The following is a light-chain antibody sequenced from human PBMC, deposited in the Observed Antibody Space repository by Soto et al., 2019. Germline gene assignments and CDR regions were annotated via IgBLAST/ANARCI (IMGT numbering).Light chain of an antibody. Sequence: EIVLTQSPATLSLSPGEGATLSCRASQSVGRYLAWYQQKPGQAPRLLIYDASKRATGIAARFSGSGSGTDLPLPIRSPEPEDFAIYYRQQGNDLPSTFGGGTKVQIK. CDR2: DAS. V-gene: IGKV3-11*01. CDR1: QSVGRY. J-gene: IGKJ4*01. CDR3: QQGNDLPST.